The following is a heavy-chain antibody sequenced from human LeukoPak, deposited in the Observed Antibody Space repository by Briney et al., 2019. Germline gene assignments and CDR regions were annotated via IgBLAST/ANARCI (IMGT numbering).Heavy chain of an antibody. CDR2: INHSGST. J-gene: IGHJ4*02. CDR3: ARVATITGAGY. CDR1: GGSFSGYY. Sequence: SETLSLTCAVYGGSFSGYYWSWIRQPPGKGLEWIGEINHSGSTNYNPSLKSRVTISVDTSKNQFSLKLSSVTAADTAEYYCARVATITGAGYWGQGTLVTVSS. V-gene: IGHV4-34*01. D-gene: IGHD5-12*01.